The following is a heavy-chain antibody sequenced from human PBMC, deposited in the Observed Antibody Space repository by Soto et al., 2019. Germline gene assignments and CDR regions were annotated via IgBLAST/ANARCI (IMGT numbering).Heavy chain of an antibody. J-gene: IGHJ6*02. D-gene: IGHD2-15*01. V-gene: IGHV1-69*01. CDR1: GGTFSSYA. Sequence: QVQLVQSGAEVKKPGSSVKVSCKASGGTFSSYAISWVRQAPGQGLEWMGGIIPIFGTANYAQKFQGRVTITADESTSTAYMELSSLRSEDTAVYYCARESWDLGYCSGGSCYSEGSYGMDVWGQGTTVTVSS. CDR3: ARESWDLGYCSGGSCYSEGSYGMDV. CDR2: IIPIFGTA.